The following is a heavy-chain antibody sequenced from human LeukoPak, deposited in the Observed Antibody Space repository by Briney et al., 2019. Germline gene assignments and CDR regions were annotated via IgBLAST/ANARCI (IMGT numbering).Heavy chain of an antibody. D-gene: IGHD2-2*01. V-gene: IGHV4-59*01. CDR2: IYYSGST. CDR1: GGSISSYY. CDR3: ARWTLGYCSSTSCYGFDY. Sequence: SETLSLTCTVSGGSISSYYWSWIRQPPGKGLEWIGYIYYSGSTNYNPSLKSRVTISVDTSKNQFSLKLSSVTAADTAVYYCARWTLGYCSSTSCYGFDYWGQGTLVTVSS. J-gene: IGHJ4*02.